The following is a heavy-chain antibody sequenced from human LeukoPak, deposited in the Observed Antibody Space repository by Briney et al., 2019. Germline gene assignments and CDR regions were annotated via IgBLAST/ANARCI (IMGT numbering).Heavy chain of an antibody. V-gene: IGHV4-59*08. J-gene: IGHJ4*02. CDR3: ARGARGSYSY. CDR2: IFYSGST. D-gene: IGHD1-26*01. Sequence: SETLSLTCTVAGGSISSYYWSWIRQPPGKGLEWIGYIFYSGSTNYNPSLKSRVTISVDTSKNQFSLNLSSVTAADTAVYYCARGARGSYSYWGQGTLVTVSS. CDR1: GGSISSYY.